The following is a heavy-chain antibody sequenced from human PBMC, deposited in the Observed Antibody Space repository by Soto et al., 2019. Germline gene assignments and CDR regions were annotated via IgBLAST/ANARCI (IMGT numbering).Heavy chain of an antibody. CDR3: AKLGDIIVVPAAMLYFDY. CDR2: ISGSGSST. Sequence: GGSLRLSCAASGFTFSSYAMNWVRQAPGKGLEWVSGISGSGSSTYYADSVKGRFTISRDNSKNTLYLQMNSLRAEDTAVYYCAKLGDIIVVPAAMLYFDYWGQGTLVTVSS. J-gene: IGHJ4*02. V-gene: IGHV3-23*01. D-gene: IGHD2-2*01. CDR1: GFTFSSYA.